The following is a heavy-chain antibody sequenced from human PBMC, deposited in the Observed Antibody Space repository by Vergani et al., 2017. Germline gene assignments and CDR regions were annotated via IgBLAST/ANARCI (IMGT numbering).Heavy chain of an antibody. CDR2: INHSGST. V-gene: IGHV4-34*01. CDR3: ARDEMSDYYYGMDV. D-gene: IGHD5-24*01. CDR1: GGSFSGYY. Sequence: QVQLQQWGAGLLKPSETLSLTCAVYGGSFSGYYWSWIRQPPGKGLEWIGEINHSGSTNYNPSLKSRVTISVDTSKNQFSLKLSSVTAADTAVYYCARDEMSDYYYGMDVWGQGTTVTVSS. J-gene: IGHJ6*02.